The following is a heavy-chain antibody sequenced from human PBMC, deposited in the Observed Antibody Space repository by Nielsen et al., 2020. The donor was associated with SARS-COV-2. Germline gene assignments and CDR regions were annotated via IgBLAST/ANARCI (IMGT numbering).Heavy chain of an antibody. CDR2: ISGSGGST. V-gene: IGHV3-23*01. J-gene: IGHJ4*02. D-gene: IGHD5-12*01. CDR1: GFTFSSYA. CDR3: AKDLDIVATIRLDY. Sequence: GESLKISCAASGFTFSSYAMSWVRQAPGKGLEWVSAISGSGGSTYYADSVKGRFTISRDNSKSTLYLQMNSLRAEDTAVYYCAKDLDIVATIRLDYWGQGTLVTVSS.